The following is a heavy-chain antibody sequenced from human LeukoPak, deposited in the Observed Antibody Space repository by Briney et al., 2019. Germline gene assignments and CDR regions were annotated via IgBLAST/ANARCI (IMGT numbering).Heavy chain of an antibody. D-gene: IGHD6-13*01. Sequence: PSETLSLTCTVSGGSMSSSSYCWSWIRQPAEKGLEWIGRIYTSGSTNYNPSLKSRVTISVDTSKNQFSPKLSSVSAADTAVYYCARVAGSSSWDYYYYYYMDVWGKGTTVTVSS. V-gene: IGHV4-61*02. J-gene: IGHJ6*03. CDR1: GGSMSSSSYC. CDR2: IYTSGST. CDR3: ARVAGSSSWDYYYYYYMDV.